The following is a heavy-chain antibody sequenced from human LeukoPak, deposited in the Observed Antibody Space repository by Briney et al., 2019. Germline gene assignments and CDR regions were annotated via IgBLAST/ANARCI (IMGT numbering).Heavy chain of an antibody. V-gene: IGHV3-23*01. CDR3: AKTRPPGRYTVTTLFDY. D-gene: IGHD4-17*01. CDR2: ISGSGGST. CDR1: GFTFSSYA. J-gene: IGHJ4*02. Sequence: GGSLRLSCAASGFTFSSYAMSWVRQAPGKGLEWVSVISGSGGSTYYADSVKGRFTISRDNSKNTLYLQMNTLRAEDTAVYYCAKTRPPGRYTVTTLFDYWGQGTLVTVSS.